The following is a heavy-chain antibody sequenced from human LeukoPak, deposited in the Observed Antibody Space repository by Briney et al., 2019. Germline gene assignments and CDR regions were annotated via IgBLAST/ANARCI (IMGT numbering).Heavy chain of an antibody. CDR1: GFPFSDYS. D-gene: IGHD3-3*01. J-gene: IGHJ5*02. CDR3: ARDRDFGVGSWFDP. CDR2: ISRSGSYI. V-gene: IGHV3-21*01. Sequence: GGSLRLSCAASGFPFSDYSLNWVRQAPGKGLEWVSSISRSGSYIYYADSVKGRFTSSRDDAKKSLYLQMNGLRAEDTAVYYCARDRDFGVGSWFDPWGQGTLVTVSS.